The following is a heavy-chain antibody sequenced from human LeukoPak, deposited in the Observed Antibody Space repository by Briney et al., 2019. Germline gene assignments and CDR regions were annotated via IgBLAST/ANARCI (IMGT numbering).Heavy chain of an antibody. CDR3: ATGGPGFLEWLPLDN. CDR2: ISNGGGST. J-gene: IGHJ4*02. D-gene: IGHD3-3*01. Sequence: TGGSLRLSCAASGFTLSSYPVTWVRQAPGKGLEWVSAISNGGGSTNYADSVKGRFTISRDNPMNTVFLQMNSLRAEGTAVYYCATGGPGFLEWLPLDNWGQGTLATVSS. V-gene: IGHV3-23*01. CDR1: GFTLSSYP.